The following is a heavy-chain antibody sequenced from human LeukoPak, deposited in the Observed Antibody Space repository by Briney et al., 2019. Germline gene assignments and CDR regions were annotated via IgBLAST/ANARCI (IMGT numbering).Heavy chain of an antibody. CDR3: ARGRWWLRWLSGSYYFDY. D-gene: IGHD5-12*01. V-gene: IGHV5-51*01. CDR2: IYPGDSDT. CDR1: GYSFTSYW. J-gene: IGHJ4*02. Sequence: GESLKISCKGSGYSFTSYWIGWVRQMPGKGLEWMGIIYPGDSDTRYSPSFQGQVTISADKSISTAYLQWSSLKASDTAMYYCARGRWWLRWLSGSYYFDYWGQGTLVPVSS.